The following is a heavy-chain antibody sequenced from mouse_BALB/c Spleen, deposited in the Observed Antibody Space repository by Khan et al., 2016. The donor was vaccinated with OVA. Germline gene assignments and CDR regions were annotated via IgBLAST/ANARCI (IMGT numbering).Heavy chain of an antibody. D-gene: IGHD1-2*01. CDR2: IWGDGST. CDR1: GFSLTGYG. Sequence: VQLQESGPGLVAPSQSLSTTCTVSGFSLTGYGINWVRQPPGKGLEWLGMIWGDGSTDYNSALKSRLSISKDNSKSQVFLKMNSLQTDDTARYYCARELRLGGFAYWGQGTLVTVSA. CDR3: ARELRLGGFAY. J-gene: IGHJ3*01. V-gene: IGHV2-6-7*01.